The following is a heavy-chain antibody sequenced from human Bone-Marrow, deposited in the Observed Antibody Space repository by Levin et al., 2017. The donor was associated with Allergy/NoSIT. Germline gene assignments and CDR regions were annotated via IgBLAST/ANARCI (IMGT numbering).Heavy chain of an antibody. CDR3: ARAAVRLQEWELQPYYFDY. CDR2: ISSSSSTI. J-gene: IGHJ4*02. V-gene: IGHV3-48*01. D-gene: IGHD1-26*01. CDR1: GFTFSSYS. Sequence: GESLKISCAASGFTFSSYSMNWVRQAPGKGLEWVSYISSSSSTIYYADSVKGRFTISRDNAKNSLYLQMNSLRAEDTAVYYCARAAVRLQEWELQPYYFDYWGQGTLVTVSS.